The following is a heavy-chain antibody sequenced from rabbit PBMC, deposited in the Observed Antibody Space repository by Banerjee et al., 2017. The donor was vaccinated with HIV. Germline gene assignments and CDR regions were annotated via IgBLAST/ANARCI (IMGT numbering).Heavy chain of an antibody. J-gene: IGHJ6*01. Sequence: QSLEESGGDLVKPGASLTLTCTASGFSFSSNEYMCWVRQAPGKGLEWISCIAGDSSGFTYSATWAKGRFTCSKTSSTTVTLQMTSLTVAATATYFCARDTGPSFSSYGMDLWGQGTLVTVS. V-gene: IGHV1S40*01. CDR3: ARDTGPSFSSYGMDL. D-gene: IGHD7-1*01. CDR2: IAGDSSGFT. CDR1: GFSFSSNEY.